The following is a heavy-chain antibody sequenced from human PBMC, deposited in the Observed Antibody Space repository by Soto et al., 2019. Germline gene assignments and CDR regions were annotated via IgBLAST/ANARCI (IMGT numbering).Heavy chain of an antibody. CDR2: ISGSGGST. CDR1: GFTFSSYA. V-gene: IGHV3-23*01. Sequence: PGGSLRLSCAASGFTFSSYAMSWVRQAPGKGLEWVSAISGSGGSTYYADSVKGRFTISRGNSKNTLYLQMNSLRAEDTAVYYCSSGHCTNGVCRGYYFDYWGQGTLVTVSS. J-gene: IGHJ4*02. D-gene: IGHD2-8*01. CDR3: SSGHCTNGVCRGYYFDY.